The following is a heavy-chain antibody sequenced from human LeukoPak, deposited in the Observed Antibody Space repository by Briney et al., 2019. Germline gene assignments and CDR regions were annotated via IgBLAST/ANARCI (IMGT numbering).Heavy chain of an antibody. V-gene: IGHV1-2*02. CDR2: INPNSGGT. CDR1: GYTFTSYG. D-gene: IGHD4-17*01. CDR3: ARDLPNPRYNGDLFDY. Sequence: ASVEVSCKASGYTFTSYGISWVRQAPGQGLEWMGWINPNSGGTNYAQKFQGRVTMTRDTSISTAYMELSRLRSDDTAVYYCARDLPNPRYNGDLFDYWGQGTLVTVSS. J-gene: IGHJ4*02.